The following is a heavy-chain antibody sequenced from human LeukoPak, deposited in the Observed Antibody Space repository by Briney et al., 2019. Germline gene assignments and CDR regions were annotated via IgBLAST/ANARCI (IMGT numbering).Heavy chain of an antibody. CDR3: AKGSTIRTKNIVVVPAAFYYYYGMDV. J-gene: IGHJ6*02. CDR1: GFTFSSYA. V-gene: IGHV3-23*01. CDR2: ISGSGGST. Sequence: GSLRLSCAASGFTFSSYAMSWVRQAPGKGLEWVSAISGSGGSTYYADSVKGRFTISRDNSKNTLYLQMNSLRAEDTAVYYCAKGSTIRTKNIVVVPAAFYYYYGMDVWGQGTTVTVSS. D-gene: IGHD2-2*01.